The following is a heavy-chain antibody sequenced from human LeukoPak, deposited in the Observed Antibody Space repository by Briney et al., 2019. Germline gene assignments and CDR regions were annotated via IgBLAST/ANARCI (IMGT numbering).Heavy chain of an antibody. V-gene: IGHV1-8*01. J-gene: IGHJ4*02. Sequence: GASVKVSCKASGYTFTSYDINWVRQATGQGLEWMGWMNPNSGNTGYAQKFQGRVTITTDESTSTAYMELSSLRSEDTAVYYCARGGSGRSSADYWGQGTLVTVSS. CDR2: MNPNSGNT. CDR1: GYTFTSYD. D-gene: IGHD1-26*01. CDR3: ARGGSGRSSADY.